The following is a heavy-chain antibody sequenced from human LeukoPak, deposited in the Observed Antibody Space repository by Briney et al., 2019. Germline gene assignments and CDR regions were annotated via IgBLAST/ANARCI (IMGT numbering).Heavy chain of an antibody. V-gene: IGHV3-21*01. CDR1: GFTFSSYS. CDR3: ATQWLGGVFSDY. J-gene: IGHJ4*02. CDR2: ISGSTYYI. D-gene: IGHD6-19*01. Sequence: GGSLRLSCAASGFTFSSYSMNWVRQAPGKGLEWVSSISGSTYYIYYADSVKGRFTISRDNAKNSLYLQMNSLRAEDTAVYYCATQWLGGVFSDYWGQGTLVTVSS.